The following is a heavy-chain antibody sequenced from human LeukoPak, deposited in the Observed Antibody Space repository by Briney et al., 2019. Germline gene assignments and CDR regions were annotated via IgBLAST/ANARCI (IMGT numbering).Heavy chain of an antibody. CDR1: GFTFDDYA. Sequence: PGRSLRLSCAASGFTFDDYAMHWVRQAPGKGLEWVGRIKSKTDGGTTDYAAPVKGRFTISRDDSKNTLYLQMNSLKTEDTAVYYCTTDGPYDSSGRWGQGTLVTVSS. CDR3: TTDGPYDSSGR. D-gene: IGHD3-22*01. J-gene: IGHJ4*02. CDR2: IKSKTDGGTT. V-gene: IGHV3-15*01.